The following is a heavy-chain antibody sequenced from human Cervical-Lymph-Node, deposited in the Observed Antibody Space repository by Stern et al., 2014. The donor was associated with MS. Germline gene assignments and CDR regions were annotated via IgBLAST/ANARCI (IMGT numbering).Heavy chain of an antibody. CDR1: GGSVTSGGFS. Sequence: QVQLQESGPGLVKSSQTLSLTCTVSGGSVTSGGFSWNWIRQHQGKGLAWIGNIYYSGSTYYNPSLKSRLTMSLDASRNQFSLKLTSVTVADTAVCYCAREGSSGSYFLDYWGQGTLVTVSS. CDR2: IYYSGST. V-gene: IGHV4-31*03. D-gene: IGHD3-22*01. J-gene: IGHJ4*02. CDR3: AREGSSGSYFLDY.